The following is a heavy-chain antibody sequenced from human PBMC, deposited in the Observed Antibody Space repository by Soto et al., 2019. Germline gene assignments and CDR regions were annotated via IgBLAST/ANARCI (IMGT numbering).Heavy chain of an antibody. Sequence: SETLSLTCAVYGRSFSGYYWSWIRQPPGKGLEWIGEINHRGSTNYNPSLKSRVTISVDTSQHQFALKLSSVTAADTAVYYCASGRENDFGSGYSLYYYYGMDVWGQGTTVTVSS. J-gene: IGHJ6*02. V-gene: IGHV4-34*01. CDR3: ASGRENDFGSGYSLYYYYGMDV. CDR2: INHRGST. D-gene: IGHD3-3*01. CDR1: GRSFSGYY.